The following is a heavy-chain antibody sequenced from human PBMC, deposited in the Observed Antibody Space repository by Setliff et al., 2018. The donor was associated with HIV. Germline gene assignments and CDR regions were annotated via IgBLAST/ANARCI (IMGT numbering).Heavy chain of an antibody. CDR3: ARVPSQGPYYYDSSGYSPFDY. J-gene: IGHJ4*02. CDR1: GGTFTNHG. CDR2: ISAYNGNT. D-gene: IGHD3-22*01. Sequence: ASVKVSCKASGGTFTNHGIGWVRQAPGQGLEWMGWISAYNGNTNYAQKLQGRVTMTTDTSTSTAYMELRSLRSDDTAVYYCARVPSQGPYYYDSSGYSPFDYWGQGTLVTVSS. V-gene: IGHV1-18*01.